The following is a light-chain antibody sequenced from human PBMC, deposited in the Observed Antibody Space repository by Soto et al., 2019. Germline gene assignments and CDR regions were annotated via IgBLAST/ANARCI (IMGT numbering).Light chain of an antibody. Sequence: EIVMTQSPATLSVSPGERATLSCRASQSVSSNLAWYQQKPGQAPRRLIYGASTRATGIPARFSGSRSGTECTLAIRRLQSEDFSVYYCQQYNNWPPTFGQGTRLEIK. V-gene: IGKV3-15*01. CDR2: GAS. CDR3: QQYNNWPPT. CDR1: QSVSSN. J-gene: IGKJ5*01.